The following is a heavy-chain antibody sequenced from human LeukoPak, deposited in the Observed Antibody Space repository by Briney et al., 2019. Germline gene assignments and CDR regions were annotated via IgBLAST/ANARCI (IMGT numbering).Heavy chain of an antibody. CDR1: GGSIGGYS. J-gene: IGHJ6*02. V-gene: IGHV4-59*01. D-gene: IGHD2-2*01. CDR2: IYYSTST. CDR3: GREGTSSHHLDV. Sequence: SRTLCLTCTVSGGSIGGYSWSWIPGPPGKRQGWIGYIYYSTSTKHNPTRKSRVPISVDTSRIQFYLKVSSVTAADTALYSCGREGTSSHHLDVWGQRTTVTVS.